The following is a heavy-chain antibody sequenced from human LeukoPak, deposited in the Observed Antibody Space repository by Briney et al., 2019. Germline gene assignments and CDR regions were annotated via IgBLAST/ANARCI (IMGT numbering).Heavy chain of an antibody. V-gene: IGHV1-18*01. CDR2: ISAYNGNT. CDR1: GYIFISYG. J-gene: IGHJ4*02. CDR3: ARGRGRDSSAWHLDY. D-gene: IGHD6-19*01. Sequence: WASVKVSCKASGYIFISYGLSWVRQAPGQGLEWMGWISAYNGNTNYAQNFQGRVTMTADTSTSTAYMELRSLRSDDTAIYYCARGRGRDSSAWHLDYWGQGTLVAVSS.